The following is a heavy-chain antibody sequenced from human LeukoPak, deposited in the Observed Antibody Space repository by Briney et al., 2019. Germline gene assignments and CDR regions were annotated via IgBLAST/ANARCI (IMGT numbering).Heavy chain of an antibody. Sequence: GESLKISCQVSGYSFTNYWIAWLRQMPGKGLEWMGIIYLRDSDTRYSPSFQGQVTISADKSISTAFLQWRSPKASDTAMYYCARQDSSGYYYNRFDPWGQGTLVIVSS. CDR2: IYLRDSDT. J-gene: IGHJ5*02. D-gene: IGHD3-22*01. CDR3: ARQDSSGYYYNRFDP. CDR1: GYSFTNYW. V-gene: IGHV5-51*01.